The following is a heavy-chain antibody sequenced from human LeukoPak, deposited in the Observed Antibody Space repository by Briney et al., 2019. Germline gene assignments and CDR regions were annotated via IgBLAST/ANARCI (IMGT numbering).Heavy chain of an antibody. V-gene: IGHV4-59*01. CDR1: GGSISAYY. D-gene: IGHD6-6*01. CDR3: ARFGTSSSRFFDQ. Sequence: PSETLSLTCTVSGGSISAYYWSWIRQPPGKGLEWIGYIHYSGITNYYPSLKSRVTIALDTSKNQFSLKLNSVTAADTAVYYCARFGTSSSRFFDQWGQGTLVTVSS. CDR2: IHYSGIT. J-gene: IGHJ4*02.